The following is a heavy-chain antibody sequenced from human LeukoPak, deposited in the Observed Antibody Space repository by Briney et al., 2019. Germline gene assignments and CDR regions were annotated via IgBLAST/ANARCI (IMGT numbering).Heavy chain of an antibody. V-gene: IGHV3-74*01. J-gene: IGHJ4*02. D-gene: IGHD2-15*01. CDR2: IYSDGSAT. CDR1: GFTSSSYW. Sequence: GGSLRLSCAASGFTSSSYWMHWVRQAPGKGLVWVSRIYSDGSATNYADSVKGRFTISRDNAKNTLYLQMNNLRVEDTAVYYCASEGWQVLDYWGQGTLVTVSS. CDR3: ASEGWQVLDY.